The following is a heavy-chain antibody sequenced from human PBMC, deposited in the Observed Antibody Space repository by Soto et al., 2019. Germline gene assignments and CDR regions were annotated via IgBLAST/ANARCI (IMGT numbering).Heavy chain of an antibody. D-gene: IGHD2-15*01. V-gene: IGHV1-69*01. CDR2: IIPIFGTA. Sequence: QVQLVQSGAEVEKPGSSVKVSCKASGGTFSSYAISWVRQAPGQGLEWMGGIIPIFGTANYAQKFQGRVTITADESTSTAYMELSSLRSEDTAVYYCARDARDCSGGSCYSDVWGQGTTVTVSS. CDR1: GGTFSSYA. CDR3: ARDARDCSGGSCYSDV. J-gene: IGHJ6*02.